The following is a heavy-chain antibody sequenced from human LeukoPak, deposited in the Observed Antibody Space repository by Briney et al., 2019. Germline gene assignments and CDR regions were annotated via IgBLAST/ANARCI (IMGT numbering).Heavy chain of an antibody. CDR1: GGSFSGYY. V-gene: IGHV4-34*01. CDR2: INHSGST. J-gene: IGHJ4*02. CDR3: ARYSGSFLAY. Sequence: SETLSLTCAVYGGSFSGYYWSWIRQPPGRGLEWIGEINHSGSTNYNPSLKSRVTISVDTSKNQLSLKLSSVTAADTAVYYCARYSGSFLAYWGQGTLVTVSS. D-gene: IGHD1-26*01.